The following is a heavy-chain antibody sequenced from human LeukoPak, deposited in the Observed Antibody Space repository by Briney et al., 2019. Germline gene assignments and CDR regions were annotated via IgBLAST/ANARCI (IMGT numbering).Heavy chain of an antibody. D-gene: IGHD3-10*01. CDR3: AKSEVSGITMVRGVYH. CDR2: ISYDGSNK. CDR1: GFTFSSYG. J-gene: IGHJ5*02. Sequence: GSLRLSCAASGFTFSSYGMHWVRQAPGKGLEWVAVISYDGSNKYYADSVKGRFTISRDNSKDTLYLQMNSLRAEDTAVYYCAKSEVSGITMVRGVYHWGQGTLVTVSS. V-gene: IGHV3-30*18.